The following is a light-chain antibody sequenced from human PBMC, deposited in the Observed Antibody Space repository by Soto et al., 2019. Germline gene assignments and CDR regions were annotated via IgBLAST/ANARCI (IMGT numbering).Light chain of an antibody. V-gene: IGLV1-47*01. CDR1: ISNIGTNY. CDR2: RDN. J-gene: IGLJ1*01. CDR3: AAWYDTVRSSV. Sequence: QSVLTQPPSVSGTPGQRVTISCSGGISNIGTNYVHWFQQLPGTAPKVLSNRDNQRPSGVPDRFSGSKSGTSASLAISGLRSEDEAEYYCAAWYDTVRSSVFGTGTKVTVL.